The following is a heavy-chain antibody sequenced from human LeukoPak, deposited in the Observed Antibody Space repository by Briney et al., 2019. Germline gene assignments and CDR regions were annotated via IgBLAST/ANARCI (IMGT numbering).Heavy chain of an antibody. CDR2: IYSSDGST. CDR1: GGSISSGSYY. J-gene: IGHJ4*02. V-gene: IGHV4-39*07. Sequence: SETLSLTCTVSGGSISSGSYYWGWIRQPPGKGLEWIGSIYSSDGSTYYNPSLKSRVTISVDTSKNQFSLKLSSVTAADTAVYYCASHASTYGSGSYYSPDYWGQGTLVTVSS. D-gene: IGHD3-10*01. CDR3: ASHASTYGSGSYYSPDY.